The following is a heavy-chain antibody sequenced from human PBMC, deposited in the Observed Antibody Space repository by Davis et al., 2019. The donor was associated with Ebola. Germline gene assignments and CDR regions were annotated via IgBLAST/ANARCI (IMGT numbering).Heavy chain of an antibody. CDR2: IWYDGSRK. CDR3: ARDQYAAGMYYYGMDV. D-gene: IGHD6-19*01. CDR1: GFNFSSYG. J-gene: IGHJ6*02. Sequence: GESLKISCAASGFNFSSYGMHWVRQAPDKGLEWVAVIWYDGSRKYYGDSVKGRFTISRDNSKNTLYLQMNSLRAEDTAVYYCARDQYAAGMYYYGMDVWGQGTTVTVSS. V-gene: IGHV3-33*01.